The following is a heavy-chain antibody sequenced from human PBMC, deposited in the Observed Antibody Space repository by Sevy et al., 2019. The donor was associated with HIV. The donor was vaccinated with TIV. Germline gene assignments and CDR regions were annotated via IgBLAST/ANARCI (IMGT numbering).Heavy chain of an antibody. CDR3: ARVNLEWLLGHYYYYMDV. V-gene: IGHV3-48*01. Sequence: GGSLRLSCAASGFTFSSYSMNWVRQAPGKGLEWVSYISSSSSTIYYADSVKGRFTISRDNAKNSLYLQMNSLRAEDTAVYYCARVNLEWLLGHYYYYMDVWGKGTTVTVSS. CDR2: ISSSSSTI. CDR1: GFTFSSYS. J-gene: IGHJ6*03. D-gene: IGHD3-3*01.